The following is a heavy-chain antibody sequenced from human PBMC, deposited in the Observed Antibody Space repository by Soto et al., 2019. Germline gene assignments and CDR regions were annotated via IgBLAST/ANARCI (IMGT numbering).Heavy chain of an antibody. D-gene: IGHD1-20*01. CDR1: GFTFSSYA. Sequence: GASLRLSGAAAGFTFSSYAMTWVSQAPGKGLEWVPTISGNGGNTYYADSVKGRFTISRDNSKRTVYLQMNRLRAEDTAVYYCGKEVYLLDFDYWGQGTLVTVSS. J-gene: IGHJ4*02. CDR2: ISGNGGNT. V-gene: IGHV3-23*01. CDR3: GKEVYLLDFDY.